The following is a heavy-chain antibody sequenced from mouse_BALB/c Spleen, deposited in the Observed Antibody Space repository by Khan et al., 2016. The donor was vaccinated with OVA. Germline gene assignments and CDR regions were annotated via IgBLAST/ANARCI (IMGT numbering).Heavy chain of an antibody. D-gene: IGHD6-2*01. CDR1: GFTFTNYV. Sequence: VQLKQSGPELVEPGDSVKMSCKASGFTFTNYVMHWVKQKPGQGLEWIADINPYYAGTRYNEKFKGKATLTSDISSTTAYMELSSLTSEDSAVYHRARDACICKFSFPYKGQGSLVTVSA. CDR3: ARDACICKFSFPY. J-gene: IGHJ3*01. CDR2: INPYYAGT. V-gene: IGHV1S136*01.